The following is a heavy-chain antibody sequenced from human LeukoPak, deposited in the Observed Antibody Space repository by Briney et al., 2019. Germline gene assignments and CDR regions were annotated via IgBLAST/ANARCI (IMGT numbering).Heavy chain of an antibody. CDR1: GFTFSSYS. V-gene: IGHV3-21*01. J-gene: IGHJ4*02. CDR3: AREIVVVPAAMFDY. CDR2: ISSSSSYI. D-gene: IGHD2-2*01. Sequence: GGSLRPSCAASGFTFSSYSMNWVRQAPGKGLEWVSSISSSSSYIYYADSVKGRFTISRDNAKNSLYLQMNSLRAEDTAVYYCAREIVVVPAAMFDYWGQGTLVTVSS.